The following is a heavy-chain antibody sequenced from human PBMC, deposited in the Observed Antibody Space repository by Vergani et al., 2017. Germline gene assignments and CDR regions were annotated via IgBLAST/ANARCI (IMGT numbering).Heavy chain of an antibody. CDR1: GFTFSDYY. CDR3: ARDSRPGQLVPSVRWFDP. Sequence: QVQLVESGGGLVKPGGSLRLSCAASGFTFSDYYMSWIRQAPGKGLEWVSYISSSGSTIYYADSVKGRFTISRDNAKNSLYLQMNSLRAEDTAVYYCARDSRPGQLVPSVRWFDPWGQGTLVTVSS. CDR2: ISSSGSTI. J-gene: IGHJ5*02. V-gene: IGHV3-11*01. D-gene: IGHD6-13*01.